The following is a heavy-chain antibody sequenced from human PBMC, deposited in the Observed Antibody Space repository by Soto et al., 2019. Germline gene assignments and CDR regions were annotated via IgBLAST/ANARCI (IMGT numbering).Heavy chain of an antibody. CDR1: GFTFSSYA. D-gene: IGHD3-10*01. V-gene: IGHV3-30-3*01. J-gene: IGHJ5*02. CDR3: ARDAPKGITMVRGYRGWFDP. CDR2: ISYDGSNK. Sequence: QVQLVESGGGVVQPGRSLRLSCAASGFTFSSYAMHWVRQAPGKGLEWVAVISYDGSNKYYADSVKGRFTISRDNSKNTLSLQMNSLRAEDTAVYYCARDAPKGITMVRGYRGWFDPWGQGTLVTVSS.